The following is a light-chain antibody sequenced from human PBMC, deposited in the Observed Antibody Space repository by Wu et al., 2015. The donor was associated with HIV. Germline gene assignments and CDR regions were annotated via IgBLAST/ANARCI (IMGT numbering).Light chain of an antibody. J-gene: IGKJ1*01. V-gene: IGKV3-20*01. CDR3: QQYGSSPLGT. CDR2: GAS. CDR1: QSVSSTY. Sequence: DNVLTQSPDTLSLFPGERAILSCRASQSVSSTYLAWYQQRPGQAPRLLIYGASSRATGIPDRFSGSGSGTDFTLTISRLEPEDFAVYYCQQYGSSPLGTFGQGTKVEIK.